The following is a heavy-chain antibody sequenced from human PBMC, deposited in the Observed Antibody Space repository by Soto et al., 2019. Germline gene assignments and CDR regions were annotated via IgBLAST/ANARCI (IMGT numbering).Heavy chain of an antibody. Sequence: SETLSLTCAVYGGSFSGYYWSWIRQPPGKGLEWIGEINHSGSTNYNPSLKSRVTISVDTSKNQFSLKLSSVTAADTAVYYCARQMHIGYYFDYWGQGTLVTVSS. D-gene: IGHD2-21*01. CDR1: GGSFSGYY. CDR2: INHSGST. CDR3: ARQMHIGYYFDY. J-gene: IGHJ4*02. V-gene: IGHV4-34*01.